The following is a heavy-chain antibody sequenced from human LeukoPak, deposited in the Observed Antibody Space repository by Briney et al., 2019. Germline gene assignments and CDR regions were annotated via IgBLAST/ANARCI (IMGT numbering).Heavy chain of an antibody. CDR2: INHSVGT. CDR3: ARGSGSYDY. J-gene: IGHJ4*02. V-gene: IGHV4-34*01. D-gene: IGHD1-26*01. CDR1: GGSFSGYY. Sequence: PSETLSLTCAVYGGSFSGYYWSWIPQPPGKGVGWSGEINHSVGTNYNPSLKSRVTISVETSKNQFSLKLRSLTGADTAVYYCARGSGSYDYWGQGTLVTVSS.